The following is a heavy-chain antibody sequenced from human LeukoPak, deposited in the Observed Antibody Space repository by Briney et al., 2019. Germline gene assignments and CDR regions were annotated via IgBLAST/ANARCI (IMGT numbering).Heavy chain of an antibody. CDR1: GFMLSTHG. Sequence: GGSLTLSCAASGFMLSTHGMHRVRQAPGKGLEWVAGMWHDGTREDYADSVKGRFTISRDLSKNTLNLQMNSLRVDDTAMFYCARDLSYGSLDFRGQGTLVTVSS. V-gene: IGHV3-33*01. J-gene: IGHJ4*02. CDR2: MWHDGTRE. D-gene: IGHD1-26*01. CDR3: ARDLSYGSLDF.